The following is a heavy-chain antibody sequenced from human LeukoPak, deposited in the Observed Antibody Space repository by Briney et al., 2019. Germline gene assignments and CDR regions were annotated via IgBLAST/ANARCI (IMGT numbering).Heavy chain of an antibody. CDR1: GYTFTNYG. CDR2: ISVYNGYT. V-gene: IGHV1-18*01. D-gene: IGHD5-24*01. Sequence: GASVNVSCRASGYTFTNYGIAWVRQAPGQGLEWMGWISVYNGYTNYAQMFQGRVTMTTDTSSSTAFMELRSLRSDDTAVYYCARRRDGYNFYAYWGQGTLVTVSS. CDR3: ARRRDGYNFYAY. J-gene: IGHJ4*02.